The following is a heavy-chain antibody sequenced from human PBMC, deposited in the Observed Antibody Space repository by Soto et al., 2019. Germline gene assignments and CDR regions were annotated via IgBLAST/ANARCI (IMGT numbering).Heavy chain of an antibody. CDR1: GGSISSGGYY. J-gene: IGHJ6*02. CDR2: IYYSGST. V-gene: IGHV4-31*03. D-gene: IGHD3-9*01. Sequence: QVQLQESGPGLVKPSQTLSLTCTVSGGSISSGGYYWSWIRQHPGKGLEWIGYIYYSGSTYYNPSLKSRVTISVDTSKNQFSRKLSSVTAADTAVYYCARDRSRNILTGYSSNDYYYYGMDVWGQGTTDTVSS. CDR3: ARDRSRNILTGYSSNDYYYYGMDV.